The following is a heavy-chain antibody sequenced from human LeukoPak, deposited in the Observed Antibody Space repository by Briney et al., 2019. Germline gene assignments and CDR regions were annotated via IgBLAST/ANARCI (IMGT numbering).Heavy chain of an antibody. D-gene: IGHD1-7*01. CDR3: ARGRNYVAN. J-gene: IGHJ4*02. CDR1: GGSFSGYY. V-gene: IGHV4-34*01. CDR2: INHSGST. Sequence: SETLSLTCAVYGGSFSGYYWSWIRQPPGKGLEWIGEINHSGSTNYNPSLKSRVTISVDTSKNQFSLKLSSVTAADTAVYYCARGRNYVANWGQGTLVTVSP.